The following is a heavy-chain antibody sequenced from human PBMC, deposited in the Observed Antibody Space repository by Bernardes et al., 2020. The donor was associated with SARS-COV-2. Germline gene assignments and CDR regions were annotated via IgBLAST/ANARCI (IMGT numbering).Heavy chain of an antibody. D-gene: IGHD1-26*01. CDR1: GFSFSNSW. CDR3: TTHIQHSGSYSTLFDY. Sequence: GGSLRLSCAASGFSFSNSWMSWVRQAPGKGLEWVGLINSKTDGGTTDYAAPVKGRFTISRADSENTLHLHINSLKTEDTAVYYCTTHIQHSGSYSTLFDYWGQGTLVTVSS. V-gene: IGHV3-15*01. CDR2: INSKTDGGTT. J-gene: IGHJ4*02.